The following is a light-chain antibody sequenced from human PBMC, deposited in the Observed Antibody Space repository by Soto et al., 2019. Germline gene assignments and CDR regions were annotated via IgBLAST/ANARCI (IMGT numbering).Light chain of an antibody. V-gene: IGKV3-15*01. CDR3: QQYNSYSYT. Sequence: EIVLTQSPATLSSSPGETATLSCRASQSVSSNLAWYQQKPGQAPRLLIYGASTRATGIPARSSGSGSGTEFTLTISSLQPDDFATYYCQQYNSYSYTFGQGTRLEIK. J-gene: IGKJ5*01. CDR2: GAS. CDR1: QSVSSN.